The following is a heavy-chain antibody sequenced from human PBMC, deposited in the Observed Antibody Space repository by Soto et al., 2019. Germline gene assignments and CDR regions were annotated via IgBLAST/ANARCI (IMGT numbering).Heavy chain of an antibody. CDR1: GGTFSSYT. J-gene: IGHJ3*02. Sequence: SVKVSCKASGGTFSSYTISWVRQAPGQGPEWMGRIIPILGIANYAQKFQGRVTITEDESTSTAYMELSSLRSEDTAVYYCATYVFWSGHPGFDAFDIWGQGTMVTLSS. D-gene: IGHD3-3*01. V-gene: IGHV1-69*02. CDR3: ATYVFWSGHPGFDAFDI. CDR2: IIPILGIA.